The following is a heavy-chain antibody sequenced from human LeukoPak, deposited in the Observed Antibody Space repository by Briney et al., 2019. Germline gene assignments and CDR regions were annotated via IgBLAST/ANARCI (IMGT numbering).Heavy chain of an antibody. D-gene: IGHD1-26*01. V-gene: IGHV4-4*02. CDR3: AREWELVRAFDI. CDR1: GGSISSSNW. Sequence: SGTLSLTCAVSGGSISSSNWWSWVRQPPGKGLEWIGEIYHSGSTNYNPSLKSRVTISVDTSKNQFSLKLSSVTAADTAVYYCAREWELVRAFDIWGQGTMVTVSS. CDR2: IYHSGST. J-gene: IGHJ3*02.